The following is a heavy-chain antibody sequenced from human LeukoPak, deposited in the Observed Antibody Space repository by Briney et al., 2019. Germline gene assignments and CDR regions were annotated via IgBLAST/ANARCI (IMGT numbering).Heavy chain of an antibody. CDR3: ARQSGIAAAGTDY. CDR1: GYSFPSYL. J-gene: IGHJ4*02. D-gene: IGHD6-13*01. CDR2: IYPGDSDT. V-gene: IGHV5-51*01. Sequence: GESLKFSCKGSGYSFPSYLIAWVRPVPGKGMEWMGIIYPGDSDTRYSPSFQGQVTISAEKSISTAYLQWSSLKASDTAMYYCARQSGIAAAGTDYWGQGTLVTVSS.